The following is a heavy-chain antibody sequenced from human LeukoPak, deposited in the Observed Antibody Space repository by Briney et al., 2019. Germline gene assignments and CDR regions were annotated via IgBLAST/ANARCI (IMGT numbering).Heavy chain of an antibody. CDR2: IRSKANSYAT. Sequence: GGSLRLSCAASGFTFSGSAMHWVRQASGKGLEWVGRIRSKANSYATAYAASVKGRFTNSRDDSKNTAYLQMNSLKTEDTAVYYCTRDGRRSSGWYDYWGQGTLVTVSS. CDR3: TRDGRRSSGWYDY. D-gene: IGHD6-19*01. V-gene: IGHV3-73*01. CDR1: GFTFSGSA. J-gene: IGHJ4*02.